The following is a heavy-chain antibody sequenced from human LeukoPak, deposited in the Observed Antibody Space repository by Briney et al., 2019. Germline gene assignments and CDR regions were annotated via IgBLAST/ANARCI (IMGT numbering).Heavy chain of an antibody. V-gene: IGHV1-2*02. D-gene: IGHD3-3*01. J-gene: IGHJ3*02. CDR2: INPNSGGT. CDR1: GYTFTRYY. CDR3: ATLTEWRDDAFDI. Sequence: GASVKVSCKASGYTFTRYYMHWVRQAPGQGLEWMGWINPNSGGTNYAQKFQGRVTMTRDTSISTAYMELSRLRSDDTAVYHCATLTEWRDDAFDIWGQGTMVTVSS.